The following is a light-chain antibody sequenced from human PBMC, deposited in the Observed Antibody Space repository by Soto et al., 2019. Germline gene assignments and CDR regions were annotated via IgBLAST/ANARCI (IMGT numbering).Light chain of an antibody. Sequence: QSVLTQPASVSGSPGQSITISCTGTSNDVGTYNYVSWYQHQPGKAPRLIIYEVSNRPSGVSHRFSGSKSGHMASLNISGLQAEDEADYFCSSYTSSATTVFGTGTKGTVL. CDR1: SNDVGTYNY. J-gene: IGLJ1*01. V-gene: IGLV2-14*01. CDR3: SSYTSSATTV. CDR2: EVS.